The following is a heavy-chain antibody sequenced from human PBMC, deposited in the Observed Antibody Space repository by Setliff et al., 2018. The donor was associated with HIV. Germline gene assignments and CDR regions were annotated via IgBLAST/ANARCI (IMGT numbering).Heavy chain of an antibody. Sequence: PSETLSLTCTVSGGSISSGGYYWNWIRQYPVKGLEWIGHIYYNGRTLFNPALGTRLNMSVDTSKNQFSLRLYSVTAADTAVYYCASFDLSTTSSADWGQGALVTVSS. CDR1: GGSISSGGYY. D-gene: IGHD6-6*01. J-gene: IGHJ1*01. V-gene: IGHV4-31*03. CDR2: IYYNGRT. CDR3: ASFDLSTTSSAD.